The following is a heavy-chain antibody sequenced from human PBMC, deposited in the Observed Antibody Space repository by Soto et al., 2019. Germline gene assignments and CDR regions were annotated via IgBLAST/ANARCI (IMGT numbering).Heavy chain of an antibody. V-gene: IGHV1-18*01. J-gene: IGHJ6*02. Sequence: QVQLVQSGAEVKKPGASVKVSCKASGYTFTSYGISWVRQAPGQGLEWMGWISAYNGNTNYAQKLQGRVTMTTDTATSTAYMELRSLRSDDTAVYYCARDKADPLGDYYYGMDVWGQGTTVTVSS. CDR3: ARDKADPLGDYYYGMDV. CDR2: ISAYNGNT. D-gene: IGHD3-10*01. CDR1: GYTFTSYG.